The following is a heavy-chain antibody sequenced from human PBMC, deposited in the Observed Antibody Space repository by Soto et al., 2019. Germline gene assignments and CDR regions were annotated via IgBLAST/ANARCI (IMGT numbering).Heavy chain of an antibody. CDR3: ARDLAAGDL. CDR1: GYTFINYY. CDR2: INPMSGAT. J-gene: IGHJ4*02. V-gene: IGHV1-46*01. D-gene: IGHD2-21*01. Sequence: QAHLVQSEAEVREPGASVKVSCRTSGYTFINYYIHWVRQAPGHGLEWMAIINPMSGATNYAQKFQGRITLTMDTSTTTVYMEVSSLTSEDTAVYYCARDLAAGDLWGQGTLVTVSS.